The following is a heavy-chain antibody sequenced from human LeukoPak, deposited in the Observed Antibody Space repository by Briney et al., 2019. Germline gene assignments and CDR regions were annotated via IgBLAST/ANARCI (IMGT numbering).Heavy chain of an antibody. V-gene: IGHV3-74*01. CDR2: IKSDGSST. CDR3: ARDIGWGFDP. D-gene: IGHD2-2*03. J-gene: IGHJ5*02. CDR1: GFTFSNYA. Sequence: GGSLRLSCAASGFTFSNYAMRWVRQAPGKGLVWVSHIKSDGSSTSYADSVKGRFTISRDNAKNTLYLQMNSLRAEDTAMYYCARDIGWGFDPWGQGTLVTVSS.